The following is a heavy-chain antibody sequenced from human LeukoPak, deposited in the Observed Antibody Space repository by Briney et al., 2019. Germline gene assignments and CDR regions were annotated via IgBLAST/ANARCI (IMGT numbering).Heavy chain of an antibody. Sequence: SETLSLTCTVSGGSISSYYWSWIRQPPGKGLEWIGEINHSGSTNYNPSLKSRVTISVDTSKNQFSLKLSSVTAADTAVYYCARGAESGYNYYYYYYYMDVWGKGTTVTVSS. V-gene: IGHV4-34*01. CDR1: GGSISSYY. J-gene: IGHJ6*03. D-gene: IGHD5-18*01. CDR3: ARGAESGYNYYYYYYYMDV. CDR2: INHSGST.